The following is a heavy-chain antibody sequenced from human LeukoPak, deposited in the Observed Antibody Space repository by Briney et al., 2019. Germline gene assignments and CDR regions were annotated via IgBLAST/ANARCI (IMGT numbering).Heavy chain of an antibody. CDR2: VNPDTGNT. Sequence: ASVKVSCKAAGYSFTTFHINWVRQAPGQGPEGMGWVNPDTGNTGFAQKFQGRVTITQNSSVTTVYMELSSLTSEDTAVYYCARRGLVAGIYDLVYGFDLWGQGTMVTVSS. J-gene: IGHJ3*01. V-gene: IGHV1-8*03. D-gene: IGHD3/OR15-3a*01. CDR3: ARRGLVAGIYDLVYGFDL. CDR1: GYSFTTFH.